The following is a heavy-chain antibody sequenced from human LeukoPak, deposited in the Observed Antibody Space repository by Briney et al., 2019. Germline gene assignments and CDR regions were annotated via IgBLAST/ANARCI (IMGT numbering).Heavy chain of an antibody. V-gene: IGHV3-7*03. Sequence: PGGSLRLSCAASGFTFSSYWMSWVRQAPGKGLEWVANIKQDGSEKYYVDSVKGRFTISRDNSKNTLYLQMNSLRAEDTAVYYCAKRGRPDGSSSWYGGEDYWGQGTLVTVSS. J-gene: IGHJ4*02. D-gene: IGHD6-13*01. CDR2: IKQDGSEK. CDR3: AKRGRPDGSSSWYGGEDY. CDR1: GFTFSSYW.